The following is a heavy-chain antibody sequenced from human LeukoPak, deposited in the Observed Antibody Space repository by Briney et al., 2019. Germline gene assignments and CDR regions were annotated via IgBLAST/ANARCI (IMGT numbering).Heavy chain of an antibody. CDR3: AGMGCLSPSCYTLDY. Sequence: ASVKVSCKASGYTFTTFGISWVRQAPGQGLEWMGWISPYNGNTNYAQNLQGRLTMTTDTSTTTAYMELRSLRSDDTAVYYCAGMGCLSPSCYTLDYWGQGTLVTVSS. CDR2: ISPYNGNT. CDR1: GYTFTTFG. V-gene: IGHV1-18*01. J-gene: IGHJ4*02. D-gene: IGHD2-2*02.